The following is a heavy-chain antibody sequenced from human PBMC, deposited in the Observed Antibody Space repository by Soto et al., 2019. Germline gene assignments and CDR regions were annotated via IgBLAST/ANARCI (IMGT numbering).Heavy chain of an antibody. CDR1: GGTFSSYA. Sequence: ASVKVSCKASGGTFSSYAINWVRQATGQGLEWMGWMNPNSGNTGYAQKFQGRVTMTRNTSISTAYMELSSLRSEDTAVYYCARGPGYYYYYYGMDVWGQGTTVTVSS. CDR2: MNPNSGNT. J-gene: IGHJ6*02. D-gene: IGHD3-10*01. V-gene: IGHV1-8*02. CDR3: ARGPGYYYYYYGMDV.